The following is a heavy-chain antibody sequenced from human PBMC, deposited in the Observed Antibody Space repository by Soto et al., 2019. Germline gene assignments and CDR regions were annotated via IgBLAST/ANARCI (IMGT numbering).Heavy chain of an antibody. V-gene: IGHV2-26*01. CDR3: ALIKDCSRTDCYLASFDP. CDR2: IFSNDDK. Sequence: SGPTLVNLTETLTLTCTVSGLSLTNGRLGVSWIRQPPGKALEWLAHIFSNDDKSYSTSLKSRLTISKDISRSQVVLTMTNMDPVDSATYYCALIKDCSRTDCYLASFDPWGQGTLVTVSS. D-gene: IGHD2-2*01. J-gene: IGHJ5*02. CDR1: GLSLTNGRLG.